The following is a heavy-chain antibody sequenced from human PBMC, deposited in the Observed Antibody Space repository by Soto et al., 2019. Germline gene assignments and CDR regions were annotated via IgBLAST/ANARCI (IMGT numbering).Heavy chain of an antibody. CDR1: CYTITNFG. CDR3: ARVTKYYDQYYFDY. CDR2: ISAYNGNT. V-gene: IGHV1-18*01. Sequence: ASVTVACRASCYTITNFGIIWVRQNPGQGLEWMGWISAYNGNTKYAQKLQGRVTMTTDTSTSTAYMELRSLRSDDTAVYYCARVTKYYDQYYFDYWGQGTLVTVSS. D-gene: IGHD3-22*01. J-gene: IGHJ4*02.